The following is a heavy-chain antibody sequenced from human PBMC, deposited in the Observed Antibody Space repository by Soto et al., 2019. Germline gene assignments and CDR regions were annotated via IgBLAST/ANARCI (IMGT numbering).Heavy chain of an antibody. V-gene: IGHV3-7*02. CDR1: GFTFSNYW. Sequence: QPGGSLRLSCAASGFTFSNYWMSWVRQAPGRGLEWVANIKEAGSEKYYVDSVKGRFTISRDNAKNSLYLQMNSLRAEDTAVYYCAITMVWGAISDYYYGIDVWGQGTTVTVS. CDR2: IKEAGSEK. CDR3: AITMVWGAISDYYYGIDV. D-gene: IGHD3-10*01. J-gene: IGHJ6*02.